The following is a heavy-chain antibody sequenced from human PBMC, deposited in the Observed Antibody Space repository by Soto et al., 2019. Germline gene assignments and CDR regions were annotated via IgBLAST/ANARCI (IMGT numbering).Heavy chain of an antibody. CDR3: AKGSIEYSASVDN. Sequence: VQLLESGGGLVQPGGSLRLSCAASGFSFSSYAMVWVRQAPGKGLEWVSVISARGGSSYVADSVKGRFTISRDNSKNVVSLEMNSLRAEDTAIYFCAKGSIEYSASVDNWGQGTLVLVSS. D-gene: IGHD5-12*01. CDR2: ISARGGSS. V-gene: IGHV3-23*01. CDR1: GFSFSSYA. J-gene: IGHJ4*02.